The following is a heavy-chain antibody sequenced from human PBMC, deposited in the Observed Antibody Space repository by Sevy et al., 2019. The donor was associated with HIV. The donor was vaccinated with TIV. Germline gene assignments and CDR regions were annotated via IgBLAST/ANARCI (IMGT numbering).Heavy chain of an antibody. CDR1: GFKFDDHT. J-gene: IGHJ4*02. V-gene: IGHV3-43*01. Sequence: GGSLRLSCGASGFKFDDHTMHWVRQAPGKGLQWVSFIGGDKKKSSYASSVQGRFSISRDNRRNTLYLQMHSLRIEDTGLYFCAKEVGGFSGFDYWGQGTLVTVSS. CDR3: AKEVGGFSGFDY. D-gene: IGHD5-12*01. CDR2: IGGDKKKS.